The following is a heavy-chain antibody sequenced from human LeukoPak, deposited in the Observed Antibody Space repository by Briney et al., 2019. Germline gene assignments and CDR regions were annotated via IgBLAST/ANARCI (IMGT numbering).Heavy chain of an antibody. CDR3: AKGPLIEVAGTTWDY. D-gene: IGHD6-19*01. V-gene: IGHV3-23*01. CDR2: ISGSGGST. J-gene: IGHJ4*02. CDR1: GLTFSSYA. Sequence: PGGSLRLSCAATGLTFSSYAMSWVRQAPGKGLGWVSGISGSGGSTYYADSVKGRFSISRDNSKNTLYLQMNSLRAEDTAVYYCAKGPLIEVAGTTWDYWGQGTLVTVSS.